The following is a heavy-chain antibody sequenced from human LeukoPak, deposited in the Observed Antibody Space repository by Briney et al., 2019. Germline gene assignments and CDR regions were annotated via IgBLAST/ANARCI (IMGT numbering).Heavy chain of an antibody. Sequence: ASVKVSCKASGGTFSSYAISWVRQAPGQGLEWMGGIIPIFGTANYAQKFQGRVTITADESTSTAYMELSSLRSEDTAVYYCARVGCSSTSCYWGDAFDIWGQGTMVTVSS. D-gene: IGHD2-2*01. J-gene: IGHJ3*02. CDR1: GGTFSSYA. CDR3: ARVGCSSTSCYWGDAFDI. V-gene: IGHV1-69*13. CDR2: IIPIFGTA.